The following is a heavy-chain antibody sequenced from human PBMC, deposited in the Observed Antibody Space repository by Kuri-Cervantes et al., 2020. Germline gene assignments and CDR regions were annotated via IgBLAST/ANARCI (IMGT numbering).Heavy chain of an antibody. CDR2: ISYDGSNK. CDR1: GFTFSSYG. D-gene: IGHD6-13*01. J-gene: IGHJ3*02. V-gene: IGHV3-30*03. CDR3: ARDPIEAAAGTSGFDI. Sequence: GGSLRLSCAASGFTFSSYGMHWVRQAPGKGLGWVAVISYDGSNKYYADSVKGRFTISRDNSKNTLYLQMKSLRAEDTAVYYCARDPIEAAAGTSGFDIWGQGTMVTVSS.